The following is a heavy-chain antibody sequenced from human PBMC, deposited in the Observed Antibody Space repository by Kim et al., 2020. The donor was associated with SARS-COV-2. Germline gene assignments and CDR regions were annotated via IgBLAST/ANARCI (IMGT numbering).Heavy chain of an antibody. CDR3: ARTFKFFDY. CDR1: GFTFSSYS. Sequence: GGSLRLSCAASGFTFSSYSMNWVRQAPGKGLEWVSYISSSSSTIFYVDSVKGRFTISRDNAKNSLYLQMNSLRAEDTAVYYCARTFKFFDYWGQGTLVTV. CDR2: ISSSSSTI. V-gene: IGHV3-48*04. J-gene: IGHJ4*02.